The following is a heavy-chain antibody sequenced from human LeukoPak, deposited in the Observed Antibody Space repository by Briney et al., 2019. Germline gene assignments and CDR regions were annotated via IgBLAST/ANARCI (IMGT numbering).Heavy chain of an antibody. Sequence: ASVKVSCKASGNIFTTYGISWVRQAPGQGLEWMGWISGYNDDTNYAQKLQGRVTMTTDTSTSTAYMELRSLTSDDTAVYYCARDHGFSGGSYFDTFDIWGRGTMVTVSS. CDR1: GNIFTTYG. CDR2: ISGYNDDT. D-gene: IGHD1-26*01. J-gene: IGHJ3*02. V-gene: IGHV1-18*01. CDR3: ARDHGFSGGSYFDTFDI.